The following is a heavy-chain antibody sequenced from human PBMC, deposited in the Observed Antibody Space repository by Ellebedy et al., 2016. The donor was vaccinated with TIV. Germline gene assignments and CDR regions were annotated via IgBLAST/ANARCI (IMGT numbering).Heavy chain of an antibody. Sequence: ASVKVSCKASGGTFSSYGINWVRQAPGQGLEWMGGIVPIFGTTNYAQKFQGRVTMTTDTSTSTAYMEVRSLGSDDTAVYYCATYHYGSGSPFDYWGQGTLVTVSS. D-gene: IGHD3-10*01. CDR2: IVPIFGTT. V-gene: IGHV1-69*05. CDR1: GGTFSSYG. J-gene: IGHJ4*02. CDR3: ATYHYGSGSPFDY.